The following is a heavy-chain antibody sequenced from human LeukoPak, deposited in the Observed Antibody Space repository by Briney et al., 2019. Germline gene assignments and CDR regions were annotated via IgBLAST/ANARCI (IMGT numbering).Heavy chain of an antibody. Sequence: PGGSLRLSCAASGFTFSSYGMHWVRQAPGKGLGWVAFIRYDGSNKYYADSVKGRFTISRDNSKNTLYLQMNSLRAEDTAVYYCARAAYSSTWYSRYFDLWGRGTLVTVSS. CDR3: ARAAYSSTWYSRYFDL. CDR1: GFTFSSYG. J-gene: IGHJ2*01. CDR2: IRYDGSNK. D-gene: IGHD6-13*01. V-gene: IGHV3-30*02.